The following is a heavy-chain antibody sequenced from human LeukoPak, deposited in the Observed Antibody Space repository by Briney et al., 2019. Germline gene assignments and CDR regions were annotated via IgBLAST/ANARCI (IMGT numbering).Heavy chain of an antibody. Sequence: SETLPLTCAVYGGSFSGYYWSWIRQPPGKGLEWIGEINHSGSTNYNPSLKSRVTISVDTSKNQFSLKLSSVTAADTAVYYCARGPRITMVRGVRRADAFDIWGQGTMVTVSS. V-gene: IGHV4-34*01. D-gene: IGHD3-10*01. J-gene: IGHJ3*02. CDR3: ARGPRITMVRGVRRADAFDI. CDR2: INHSGST. CDR1: GGSFSGYY.